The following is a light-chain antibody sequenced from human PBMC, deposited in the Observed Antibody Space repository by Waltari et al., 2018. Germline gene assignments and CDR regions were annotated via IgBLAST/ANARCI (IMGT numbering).Light chain of an antibody. V-gene: IGLV2-14*03. J-gene: IGLJ3*02. CDR3: NSYTGSSSWV. CDR1: SGYVGIYHY. CDR2: DVS. Sequence: QSALTQPASLSGSPGQSPPIPRTGTSGYVGIYHYVSWYQQHPGKAPRLIIYDVSERPSGVSNRFSGSKSGNTASLTISGLQAEDEADYYCNSYTGSSSWVFGGGTKLTVL.